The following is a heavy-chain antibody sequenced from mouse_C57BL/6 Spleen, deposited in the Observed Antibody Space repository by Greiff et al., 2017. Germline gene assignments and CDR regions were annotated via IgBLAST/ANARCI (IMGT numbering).Heavy chain of an antibody. V-gene: IGHV1-15*01. J-gene: IGHJ3*01. CDR2: IDPATGGT. D-gene: IGHD2-1*01. CDR1: GYTFTDYE. Sequence: VQLQQSGAELVRPGASVTLSCKASGYTFTDYEMHWVKQTPVHGLEWIGAIDPATGGTAYNQKFKGKAILTADKSSSTAYMELRSLTSEDSAVYYCTRGIYYGNYGVAYWGQGTLVTVSA. CDR3: TRGIYYGNYGVAY.